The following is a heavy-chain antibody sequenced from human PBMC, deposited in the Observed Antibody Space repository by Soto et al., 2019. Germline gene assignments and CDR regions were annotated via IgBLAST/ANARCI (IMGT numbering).Heavy chain of an antibody. J-gene: IGHJ4*02. CDR1: DDSINSDKYY. D-gene: IGHD3-9*01. V-gene: IGHV4-39*01. Sequence: QLQLQESGPGLVKPSETLSLTCSVSDDSINSDKYYWGWIRQPPGKGLELIGSTYYRGNAYYNPSLQTRVTISLDKSRSQFSLKLNSVTAADSAVYFCARLEGLATISYYFDFWGPGALVTVSS. CDR3: ARLEGLATISYYFDF. CDR2: TYYRGNA.